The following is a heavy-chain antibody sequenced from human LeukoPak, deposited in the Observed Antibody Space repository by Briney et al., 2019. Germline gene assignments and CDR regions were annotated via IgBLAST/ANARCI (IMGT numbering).Heavy chain of an antibody. J-gene: IGHJ4*02. V-gene: IGHV3-7*01. CDR2: IRQDGGAK. Sequence: PGGSLRLSCAASGFTFSSYWMSWVRQAPGKGLEWVANIRQDGGAKNYMASVKGRFTISRDNAKNSLYLQLNSLRAEDTALYYCARVDYVDEGWGYWGQGTLVTVSS. CDR1: GFTFSSYW. CDR3: ARVDYVDEGWGY. D-gene: IGHD3-16*01.